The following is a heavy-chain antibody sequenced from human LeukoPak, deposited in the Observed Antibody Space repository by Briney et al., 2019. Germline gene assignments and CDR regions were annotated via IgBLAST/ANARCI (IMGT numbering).Heavy chain of an antibody. J-gene: IGHJ4*02. CDR1: GYTFTGHF. V-gene: IGHV1-2*02. Sequence: ASVTVSCKASGYTFTGHFIHWVRQAPGQGLEWMGWSNPNSGGTNYAQKFQGRVTMTRDTSISTAYMELNRVRSDDTAVYYCAREYSRYSGTYYDYWGQGTLVTVSS. CDR3: AREYSRYSGTYYDY. CDR2: SNPNSGGT. D-gene: IGHD5-12*01.